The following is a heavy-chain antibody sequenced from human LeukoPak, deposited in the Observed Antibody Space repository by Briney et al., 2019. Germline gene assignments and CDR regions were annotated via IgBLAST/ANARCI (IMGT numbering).Heavy chain of an antibody. CDR2: TYYRSKWYN. Sequence: SQTLSLTCAISGNSVSSNSAGWNWIRQSPSRGLEWLGRTYYRSKWYNDYAVSVKSRITINPDTSKNQFSLQLNSVTPEDTAVYYCARDQYDSSGYYQTSLFDYWGQGTLVTVSS. CDR1: GNSVSSNSAG. J-gene: IGHJ4*02. D-gene: IGHD3-22*01. V-gene: IGHV6-1*01. CDR3: ARDQYDSSGYYQTSLFDY.